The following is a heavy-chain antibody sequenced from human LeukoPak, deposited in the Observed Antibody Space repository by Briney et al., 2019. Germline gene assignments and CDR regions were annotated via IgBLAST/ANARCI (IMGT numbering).Heavy chain of an antibody. V-gene: IGHV3-11*04. CDR1: GFTFSDYY. J-gene: IGHJ6*02. Sequence: GGSLRLSRAASGFTFSDYYMSWIRQAPGKGLEWVSYISSSGSTIYYADPVKGRFTISRDNAKNSLYLQMNSLRVADTAVYYCVSEGYNYYGMDVWGQGTTVTVSS. CDR3: VSEGYNYYGMDV. CDR2: ISSSGSTI.